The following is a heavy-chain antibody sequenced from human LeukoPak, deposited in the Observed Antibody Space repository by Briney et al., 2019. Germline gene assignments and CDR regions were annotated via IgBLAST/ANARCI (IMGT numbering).Heavy chain of an antibody. J-gene: IGHJ4*02. CDR1: GFTFSSYS. CDR2: ISSSSSYI. D-gene: IGHD3-3*01. V-gene: IGHV3-21*01. CDR3: ARAHNYDFWSGYYFGRATPCFFDY. Sequence: GGSLRLSCAASGFTFSSYSMNWVRQAPGKGLEWVSSISSSSSYIYYADSVKGRFTISRDNAKNSLYLQMNSLRAEDMAVYYCARAHNYDFWSGYYFGRATPCFFDYWGQGTLVTVSS.